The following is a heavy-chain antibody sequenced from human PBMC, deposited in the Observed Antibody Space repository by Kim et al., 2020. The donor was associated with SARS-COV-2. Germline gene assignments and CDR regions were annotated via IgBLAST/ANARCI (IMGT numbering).Heavy chain of an antibody. V-gene: IGHV4-34*01. J-gene: IGHJ6*02. CDR3: ARNPCSGGSCYGYYYYGMDV. Sequence: SETLSLTCAVYGGSFSGYYWSWIRQPPGKGLEWIGEINHSGSTNYNPSLKSRVTISVDTSKNQFSLKLSSVTAADTAVYYCARNPCSGGSCYGYYYYGMDVWGQGTTVTVS. D-gene: IGHD2-15*01. CDR2: INHSGST. CDR1: GGSFSGYY.